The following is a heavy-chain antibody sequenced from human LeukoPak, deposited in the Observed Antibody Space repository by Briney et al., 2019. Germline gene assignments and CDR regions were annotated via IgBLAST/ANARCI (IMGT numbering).Heavy chain of an antibody. D-gene: IGHD6-13*01. V-gene: IGHV3-7*01. Sequence: PGGSLRLSCAASGFTFSSYWMSWVRQAPGKGLEWVANIKQDGSEKYYVDSVKGRFTISRDNAKNSLYLQMNSLRAEDTAVYYCARDGAWEIAAAGNFDYWGQGTLVTVSS. CDR2: IKQDGSEK. CDR3: ARDGAWEIAAAGNFDY. J-gene: IGHJ4*02. CDR1: GFTFSSYW.